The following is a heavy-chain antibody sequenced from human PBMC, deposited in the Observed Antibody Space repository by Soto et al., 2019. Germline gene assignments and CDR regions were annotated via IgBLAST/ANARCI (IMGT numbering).Heavy chain of an antibody. V-gene: IGHV1-69*02. CDR2: IIPILGIA. CDR3: ARGTEDIVVVVAASDAFDI. CDR1: GGTFSSYT. J-gene: IGHJ3*02. D-gene: IGHD2-15*01. Sequence: QVQLVQSGAEVKKPGSSVKVSCKASGGTFSSYTISWVRQAPGQGLEWMGRIIPILGIANYAQKFQGRVTITADKSTSTAYMELSSLRSEDTAVYYCARGTEDIVVVVAASDAFDIWGQGTMVTVSS.